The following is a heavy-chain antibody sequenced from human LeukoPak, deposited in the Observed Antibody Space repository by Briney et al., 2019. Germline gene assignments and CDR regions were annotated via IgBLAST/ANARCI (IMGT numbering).Heavy chain of an antibody. J-gene: IGHJ3*02. CDR3: AREMYCSGGSCYRDAFDI. CDR2: IYSGGST. D-gene: IGHD2-15*01. CDR1: GVTFSRSW. V-gene: IGHV3-66*01. Sequence: GGSLRLSCAASGVTFSRSWMSWVRQAPGKGLEWVSVIYSGGSTFYSYSLNRRFSISRDKSNNPLYLQMNILTAEDTALYYCAREMYCSGGSCYRDAFDIWGQGTMVTVSS.